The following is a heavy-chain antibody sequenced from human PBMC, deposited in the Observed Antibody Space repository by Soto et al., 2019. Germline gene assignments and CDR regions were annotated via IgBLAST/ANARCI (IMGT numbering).Heavy chain of an antibody. Sequence: SGFTFSSYSMNWVRQAPGKGLEWVSYISSSSSTIYYADSVKGRFTISRDNAKNSLYLQMNSLRAEDTAVYYCARDRRIAAALRPFDYWGQGTLVTVSS. CDR3: ARDRRIAAALRPFDY. CDR1: GFTFSSYS. V-gene: IGHV3-48*01. J-gene: IGHJ4*02. D-gene: IGHD6-13*01. CDR2: ISSSSSTI.